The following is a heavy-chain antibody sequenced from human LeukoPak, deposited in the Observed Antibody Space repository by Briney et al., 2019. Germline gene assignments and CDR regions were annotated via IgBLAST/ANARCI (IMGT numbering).Heavy chain of an antibody. CDR1: GGTFSSYA. CDR3: ARGTYYYDSSGYIYAFDI. CDR2: IIPIFGTA. D-gene: IGHD3-22*01. V-gene: IGHV1-69*05. Sequence: SVKVSCKASGGTFSSYATSWVRQAPGQGLEWMGGIIPIFGTANYAQKFQGRVTITTDESTSTAYMELSSLRSEDTAVYYCARGTYYYDSSGYIYAFDIWGQGTMVTVSS. J-gene: IGHJ3*02.